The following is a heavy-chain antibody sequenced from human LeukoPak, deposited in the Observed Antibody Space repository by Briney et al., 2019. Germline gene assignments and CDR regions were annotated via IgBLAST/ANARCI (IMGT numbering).Heavy chain of an antibody. CDR3: ATQILLCHYY. D-gene: IGHD3-10*01. J-gene: IGHJ4*02. CDR2: INHSGST. Sequence: SETLSLTCAVYGGSFSGYYWSWIRQPPGKGLEWIGEINHSGSTNYNPSLKSRITISVDTSKNQFSLKLSSVTAADTAVYYCATQILLCHYYWGQGTLVTVSS. CDR1: GGSFSGYY. V-gene: IGHV4-34*01.